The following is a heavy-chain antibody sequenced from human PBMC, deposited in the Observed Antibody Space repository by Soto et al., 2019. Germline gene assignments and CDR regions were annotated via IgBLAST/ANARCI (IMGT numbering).Heavy chain of an antibody. Sequence: SETLSLTCAVSGGSISSGGSSWSWIRRPPGKGLEWIGYIYHSGSTYYNPSLKSRVTISVDRSKNQFSLKLSSVTAADTAVYYCARAGDSSGPVALGYWGQGTLVTV. CDR2: IYHSGST. J-gene: IGHJ4*02. CDR1: GGSISSGGSS. V-gene: IGHV4-30-2*01. CDR3: ARAGDSSGPVALGY. D-gene: IGHD6-19*01.